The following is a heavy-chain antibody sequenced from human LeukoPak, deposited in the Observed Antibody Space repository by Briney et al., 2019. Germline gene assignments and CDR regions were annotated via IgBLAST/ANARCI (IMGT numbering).Heavy chain of an antibody. J-gene: IGHJ4*02. CDR3: ARQSSGSYYFDY. D-gene: IGHD6-6*01. Sequence: GGSLRLSCAASGFTFSSYAMHWVRQTPGKGLEWVAVISYDGSNKHYADSVKGRFTISRDNSKNTLFLQMNSLRAEDTAVYYCARQSSGSYYFDYWGQGTLVTVSS. CDR1: GFTFSSYA. V-gene: IGHV3-30*04. CDR2: ISYDGSNK.